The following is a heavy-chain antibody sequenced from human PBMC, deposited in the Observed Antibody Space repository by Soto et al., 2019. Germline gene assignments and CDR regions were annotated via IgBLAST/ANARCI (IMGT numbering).Heavy chain of an antibody. V-gene: IGHV1-18*01. CDR3: AESMGGSGTYVS. Sequence: QVQLVQSGAEVKKPGASVKVSCKASGYIFTSYGISWVRQAPGEGLEWVGWSSNYNGITNYAQKVQGRVTMTTDRSKSTAYIELRSLRSDDTAVYYCAESMGGSGTYVSWGQGTLVTVSS. CDR2: SSNYNGIT. CDR1: GYIFTSYG. J-gene: IGHJ4*02. D-gene: IGHD3-10*01.